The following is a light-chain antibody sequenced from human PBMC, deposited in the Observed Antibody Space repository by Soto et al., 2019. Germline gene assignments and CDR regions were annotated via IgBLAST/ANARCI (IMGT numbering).Light chain of an antibody. CDR2: WAS. CDR3: QQYYNTPYT. J-gene: IGKJ2*01. Sequence: DIVRTQSPDSLAVSLGERATINCKSSQNILFTSNNKNYLAWYQQKPGQPPKLLIYWASTRESGVPDRFSGSGSATDFTLTISSLQAEDVAIYYCQQYYNTPYTFGQGTKLEIK. CDR1: QNILFTSNNKNY. V-gene: IGKV4-1*01.